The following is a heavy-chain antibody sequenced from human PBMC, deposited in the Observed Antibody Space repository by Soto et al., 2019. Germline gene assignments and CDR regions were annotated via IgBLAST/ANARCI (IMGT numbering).Heavy chain of an antibody. D-gene: IGHD3-10*01. CDR1: GYIFTYYA. CDR2: INAGSGNT. Sequence: QVQLVQSGAEVKKPGSSVRVSCKASGYIFTYYAIHWVRQAPGQRLEWMGWINAGSGNTKYSQKFQGRVTITRDTSASTVYMELSSLRSEDTAVYYCARDPNDYSGSGTYDEKFNYWGQGTLVTVSS. CDR3: ARDPNDYSGSGTYDEKFNY. V-gene: IGHV1-3*01. J-gene: IGHJ4*02.